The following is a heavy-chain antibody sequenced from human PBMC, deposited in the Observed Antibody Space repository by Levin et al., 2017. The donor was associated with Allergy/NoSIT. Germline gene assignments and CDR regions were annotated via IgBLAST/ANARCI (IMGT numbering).Heavy chain of an antibody. D-gene: IGHD2-2*03. CDR1: GGSISGGGYH. J-gene: IGHJ4*02. CDR2: IYYSGST. CDR3: AREDGSTFDF. Sequence: SQTLSLTCTVSGGSISGGGYHWTWIRQHPEKGLEWIGYIYYSGSTFYNPSLKSRLMISVDTSKNQFSLNVSSATAADTAVYYCAREDGSTFDFWGQGALVTVAS. V-gene: IGHV4-31*03.